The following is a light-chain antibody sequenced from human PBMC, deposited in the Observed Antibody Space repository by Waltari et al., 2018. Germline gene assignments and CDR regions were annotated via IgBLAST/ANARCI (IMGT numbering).Light chain of an antibody. V-gene: IGLV2-14*01. J-gene: IGLJ2*01. Sequence: QSALTQPASVSGSPGQSVTIFCAGTSNDVGGYNSVSWYQARPGQAPRVIIYDVSDRPSGVSDRFSGSKSGNTASLTISGLQAEDEADYYCSSQSSNDVVLFGGGTKLTVL. CDR3: SSQSSNDVVL. CDR1: SNDVGGYNS. CDR2: DVS.